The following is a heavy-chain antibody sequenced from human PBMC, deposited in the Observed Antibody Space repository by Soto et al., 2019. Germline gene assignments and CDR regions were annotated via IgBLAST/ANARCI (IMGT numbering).Heavy chain of an antibody. Sequence: SETLSLTCAVSGGSMNINNWWSWVRQPPGKGLEWIGQVYPGGRSNYSPSLESRVTISVDQSKNQLSLKVRSVTAADTAVYYCARETYGDYVGYFDPWGQGIQVTVSS. J-gene: IGHJ5*02. CDR2: VYPGGRS. D-gene: IGHD4-17*01. CDR3: ARETYGDYVGYFDP. CDR1: GGSMNINNW. V-gene: IGHV4-4*02.